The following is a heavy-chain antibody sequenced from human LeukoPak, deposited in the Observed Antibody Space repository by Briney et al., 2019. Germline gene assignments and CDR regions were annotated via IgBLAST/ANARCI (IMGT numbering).Heavy chain of an antibody. CDR1: GGSFSGYY. D-gene: IGHD2-2*01. Sequence: PSETLSLTCAVYGGSFSGYYWSWIRQPPGKGLEWIGEINHSGSANYNPSLKSRVTISVDTSKNQFSLKLSSVTAADTAVYYCARRSHPGRFIVVVPAATKSGYFDLWGRGTLVTVSS. CDR2: INHSGSA. J-gene: IGHJ2*01. CDR3: ARRSHPGRFIVVVPAATKSGYFDL. V-gene: IGHV4-34*01.